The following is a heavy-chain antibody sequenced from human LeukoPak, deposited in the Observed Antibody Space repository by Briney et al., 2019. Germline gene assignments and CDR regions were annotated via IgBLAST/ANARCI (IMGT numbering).Heavy chain of an antibody. Sequence: SETLSLTCTVSGYSMYSGYYWAWIRQPPGKGLEWIGSIFHSAKTYYNPSLESRVTISVDASKNQFFLKVNSVTAADTAIYYCARVGYNWNLWFDTWGQGTKVTVSS. CDR3: ARVGYNWNLWFDT. V-gene: IGHV4-38-2*02. CDR2: IFHSAKT. D-gene: IGHD1-7*01. CDR1: GYSMYSGYY. J-gene: IGHJ3*02.